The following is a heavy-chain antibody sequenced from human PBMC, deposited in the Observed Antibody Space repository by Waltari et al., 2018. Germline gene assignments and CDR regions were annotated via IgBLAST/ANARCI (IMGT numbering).Heavy chain of an antibody. D-gene: IGHD3-3*02. CDR2: INSDGSST. CDR3: ARSIPTPGPNIYYYYYMDV. V-gene: IGHV3-74*01. Sequence: EVQLVESGGGLVQPGGSLRLSCAASGFTFSSYWMPWVRQAPGKGLVWVARINSDGSSTSYADSVKGRFTISRDNAKNTLYLQMNSLRAEDTAVYYCARSIPTPGPNIYYYYYMDVWGKGTTVTISS. J-gene: IGHJ6*03. CDR1: GFTFSSYW.